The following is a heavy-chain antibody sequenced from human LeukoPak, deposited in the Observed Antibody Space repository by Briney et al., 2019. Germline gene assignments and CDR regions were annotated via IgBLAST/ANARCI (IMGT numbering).Heavy chain of an antibody. D-gene: IGHD6-19*01. J-gene: IGHJ4*02. V-gene: IGHV4-59*08. Sequence: SETLSLTCTVSGGSMTNFYWSWIRQPPGKRLEWIGYIYYSGSTKYNPSLKSRVTISVDTSKNQFSLNLNSVTAADTAVYYCARGGWSLDYWGQGTLVTVSS. CDR1: GGSMTNFY. CDR3: ARGGWSLDY. CDR2: IYYSGST.